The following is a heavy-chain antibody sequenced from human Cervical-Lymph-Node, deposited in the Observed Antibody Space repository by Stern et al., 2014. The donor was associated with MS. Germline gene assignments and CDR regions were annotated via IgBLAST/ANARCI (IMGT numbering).Heavy chain of an antibody. D-gene: IGHD4-11*01. CDR1: GGSFSGSF. Sequence: QVQLQQWGAGLLKPSETLSLTCAVYGGSFSGSFCTWLRQPPGKGMEWIGESNHSGITLDNPSLPSRVTISVATSKNQCSLKLTSVTAADTAMYYCVLSLSLTTRTFDYWGQGALLTVSS. V-gene: IGHV4-34*01. CDR3: VLSLSLTTRTFDY. CDR2: SNHSGIT. J-gene: IGHJ4*02.